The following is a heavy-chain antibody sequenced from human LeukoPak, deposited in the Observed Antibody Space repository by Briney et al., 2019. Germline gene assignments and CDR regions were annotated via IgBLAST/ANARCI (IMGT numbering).Heavy chain of an antibody. CDR2: IDYSGST. CDR3: AREYTLYRSGWFLDY. CDR1: GDSNTNSIYY. Sequence: SETLSLTCTVSGDSNTNSIYYWGWIRQPPGRGLEWIGSIDYSGSTYYNPSLKSRATISIDTSKNQFSLKLSSVTAADTAVYYCAREYTLYRSGWFLDYWGQGTVVAVSS. J-gene: IGHJ4*02. V-gene: IGHV4-39*07. D-gene: IGHD6-19*01.